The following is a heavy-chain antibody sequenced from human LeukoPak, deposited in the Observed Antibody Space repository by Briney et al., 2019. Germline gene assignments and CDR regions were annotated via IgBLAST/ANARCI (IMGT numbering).Heavy chain of an antibody. Sequence: PGGSLRLSCSASGFTFSIYAMHWVRQAPGKGLEYVSAISSNGDSTYYADSVKGRFAISRDNSKNTLYLQMSSLRVEDTAVYYCARETSGWPNWFDPWGQGTLVTVSS. CDR1: GFTFSIYA. J-gene: IGHJ5*02. CDR2: ISSNGDST. CDR3: ARETSGWPNWFDP. D-gene: IGHD6-19*01. V-gene: IGHV3-64D*09.